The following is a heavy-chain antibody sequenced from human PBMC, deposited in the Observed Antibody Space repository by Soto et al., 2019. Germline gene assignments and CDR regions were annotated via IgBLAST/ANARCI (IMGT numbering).Heavy chain of an antibody. D-gene: IGHD6-6*01. V-gene: IGHV3-30-3*01. CDR1: GFIFSDYA. J-gene: IGHJ1*01. Sequence: PGGSLRLSCVASGFIFSDYAMHWARQAPCKGLEWVALISPAGTNQYYADSAKGPFTISRDNSKNTLYLQMKSLRPEDTGLYYCARENSRISPRLFQPWGHGTLVTVSS. CDR2: ISPAGTNQ. CDR3: ARENSRISPRLFQP.